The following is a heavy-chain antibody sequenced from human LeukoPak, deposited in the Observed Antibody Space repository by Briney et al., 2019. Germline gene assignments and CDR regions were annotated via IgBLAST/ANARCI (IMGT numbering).Heavy chain of an antibody. CDR3: ARPPYDIIVFPPNHDY. V-gene: IGHV3-53*01. J-gene: IGHJ4*02. CDR1: GFTVSSCY. Sequence: PGGSLRLSCAASGFTVSSCYMSWVRQAPGKGLEWVSVLYSDGSTFYADSVKGRFTISRDNSKNTLHLQMNNLRAEDTAVYYCARPPYDIIVFPPNHDYGGREPLVPVSS. D-gene: IGHD3-22*01. CDR2: LYSDGST.